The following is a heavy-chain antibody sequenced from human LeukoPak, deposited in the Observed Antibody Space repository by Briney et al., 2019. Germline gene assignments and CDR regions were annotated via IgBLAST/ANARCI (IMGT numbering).Heavy chain of an antibody. CDR1: GGSISSGGYY. CDR3: ARANNWNYARTFDP. D-gene: IGHD1-7*01. J-gene: IGHJ5*02. Sequence: SQTLSLTCSVSGGSISSGGYYWSWIRQHPGKGLEWIGYIYYSGSTYYNPSLKSRVTISVDTSKNQFSLKLSSVTAADTAVYYCARANNWNYARTFDPWGQGTLVTVSS. V-gene: IGHV4-31*03. CDR2: IYYSGST.